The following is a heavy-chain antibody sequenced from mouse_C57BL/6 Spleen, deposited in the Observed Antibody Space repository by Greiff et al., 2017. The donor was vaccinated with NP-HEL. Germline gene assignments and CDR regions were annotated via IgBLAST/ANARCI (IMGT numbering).Heavy chain of an antibody. V-gene: IGHV1-81*01. D-gene: IGHD1-1*01. Sequence: VQLQQSGAELARPGASVKLSCKASGYTFTSYCIRWVQQRTGQGLEWIGEISPSSGNTYYHENFHVKAPLTADKSSITAYMELRRLTSEDSAVYFCAHYYGSSFDYWGQGTTLTVSS. CDR2: ISPSSGNT. CDR3: AHYYGSSFDY. CDR1: GYTFTSYC. J-gene: IGHJ2*01.